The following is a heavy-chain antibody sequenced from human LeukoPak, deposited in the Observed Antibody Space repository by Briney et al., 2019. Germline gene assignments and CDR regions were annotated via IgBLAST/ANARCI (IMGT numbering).Heavy chain of an antibody. J-gene: IGHJ4*02. V-gene: IGHV4-38-2*02. CDR1: NYSITSGYF. Sequence: PSETLSLTCAVSNYSITSGYFWGWIRQPPGKGLEVIASIYHSGTTYYNPSLRNRVTLFVDTSKNQFSLKLTSLTAADTAVYYCARDGVFHDSDGYSFDYWGQGTLVTVSS. CDR3: ARDGVFHDSDGYSFDY. D-gene: IGHD3-22*01. CDR2: IYHSGTT.